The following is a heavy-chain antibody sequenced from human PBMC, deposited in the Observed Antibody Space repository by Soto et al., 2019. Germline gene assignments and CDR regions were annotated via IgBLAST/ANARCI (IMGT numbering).Heavy chain of an antibody. Sequence: QVQLVQSGAEVKKPGSSVKVSCKASGGTFSSYAISWVRQAPGQGLEWMGGIIPIFGTANYAQKFQGRVTIPADESTSTAYMELSSLRSEDTAVYYCARVASYGSGSYSTLGYYYGMDVWGQGTTVTVSS. CDR3: ARVASYGSGSYSTLGYYYGMDV. V-gene: IGHV1-69*12. D-gene: IGHD3-10*01. J-gene: IGHJ6*02. CDR1: GGTFSSYA. CDR2: IIPIFGTA.